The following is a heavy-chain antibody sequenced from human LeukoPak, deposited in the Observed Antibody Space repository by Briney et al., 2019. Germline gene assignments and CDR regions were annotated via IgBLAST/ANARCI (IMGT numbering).Heavy chain of an antibody. CDR3: AGRGYSYGDY. V-gene: IGHV4-34*01. CDR1: GGSFSGYY. CDR2: INHSGST. D-gene: IGHD5-18*01. J-gene: IGHJ4*02. Sequence: NPSETLSLTCAAYGGSFSGYYWSWIRQPPGKGLEWIGEINHSGSTNYNPSLKSRVTISVDTSKNQFSLKLSSVTAADTAVYYCAGRGYSYGDYWGQGTRVTVSS.